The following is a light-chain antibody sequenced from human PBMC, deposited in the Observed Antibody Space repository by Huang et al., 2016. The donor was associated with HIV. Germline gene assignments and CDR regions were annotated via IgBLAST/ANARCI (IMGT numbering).Light chain of an antibody. V-gene: IGKV3-15*01. CDR2: GAS. Sequence: EIVMTQSPATLSVSPGERATLSCRASQSVSSNLAWYQQKPGQAPRLLIYGASTRTDFTLTITSLQSEDFAVYYCQQYNNWPPEETFGPGTKVDFK. J-gene: IGKJ3*01. CDR1: QSVSSN. CDR3: QQYNNWPPEET.